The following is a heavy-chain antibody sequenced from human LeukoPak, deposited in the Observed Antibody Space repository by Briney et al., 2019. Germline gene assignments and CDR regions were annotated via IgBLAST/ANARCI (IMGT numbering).Heavy chain of an antibody. Sequence: GGSLRLSCAASGFTFSSYAMSWVRQAPGKGLEWVSAISGSGGSTYYADSVKGRFTISRDNSKNTLYLQMNSLRAEDTAVYYCAKSLYYYDNTPLGYWGQGTLVTVSS. D-gene: IGHD3-22*01. CDR1: GFTFSSYA. CDR2: ISGSGGST. CDR3: AKSLYYYDNTPLGY. V-gene: IGHV3-23*01. J-gene: IGHJ4*02.